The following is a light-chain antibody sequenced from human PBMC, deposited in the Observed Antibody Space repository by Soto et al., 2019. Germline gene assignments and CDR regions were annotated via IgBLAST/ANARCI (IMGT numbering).Light chain of an antibody. Sequence: EIVLTQSPGTLSLSPGERATLSCRASQSVSSTFLAWYQQKPGQAPGLLLFGASNRASGIPDRFAGSGSGTEFTLTISSLQSEDFAVYYCQQYNNWPLTFGQGTKVDIK. CDR2: GAS. CDR1: QSVSST. CDR3: QQYNNWPLT. V-gene: IGKV3D-15*01. J-gene: IGKJ1*01.